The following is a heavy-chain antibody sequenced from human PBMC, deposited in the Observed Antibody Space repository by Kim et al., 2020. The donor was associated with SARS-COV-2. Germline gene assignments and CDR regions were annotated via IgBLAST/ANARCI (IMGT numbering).Heavy chain of an antibody. J-gene: IGHJ3*02. D-gene: IGHD3-10*01. V-gene: IGHV6-1*01. CDR2: I. CDR3: ARDRAPRPFDI. Sequence: IDYAVSVKSRITINADTSKNRLSLQLSSVSPEDTAVYYCARDRAPRPFDIWGQGTMVTVSS.